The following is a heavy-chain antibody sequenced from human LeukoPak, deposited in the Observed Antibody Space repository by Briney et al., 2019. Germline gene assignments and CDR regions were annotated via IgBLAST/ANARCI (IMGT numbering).Heavy chain of an antibody. CDR1: GVSISTSSYY. CDR2: IYYTGST. Sequence: PSETLSLTCSVSGVSISTSSYYWGWIRQPPGKGLEWIGTIYYTGSTYYNPSLQSRVTLSVDTSENQFSLKLRSVTAADTAVYHCVRRYANEFDYWGQGTLVTVSS. J-gene: IGHJ4*02. D-gene: IGHD4/OR15-4a*01. CDR3: VRRYANEFDY. V-gene: IGHV4-39*01.